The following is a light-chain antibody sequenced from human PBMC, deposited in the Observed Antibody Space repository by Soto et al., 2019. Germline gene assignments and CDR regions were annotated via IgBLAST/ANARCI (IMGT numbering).Light chain of an antibody. V-gene: IGLV2-14*01. J-gene: IGLJ2*01. Sequence: QSALTQPASVSGSPGQSITISCTGTNSDVGTYNYVSWYQQHPGKAPKLMIYDVTNRPSGVSNRFSGSKSGNTASLTISGLQAEDESVYYCSSYTGTNTLVVFGGGTKLTVL. CDR3: SSYTGTNTLVV. CDR2: DVT. CDR1: NSDVGTYNY.